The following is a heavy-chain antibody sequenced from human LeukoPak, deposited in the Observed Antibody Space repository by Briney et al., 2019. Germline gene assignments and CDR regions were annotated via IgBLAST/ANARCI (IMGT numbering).Heavy chain of an antibody. V-gene: IGHV3-30*18. J-gene: IGHJ4*02. CDR2: ISYDGSNK. Sequence: GGSLRLSCAASGFTFSSYGMHWVRQAPGKGLEWVAVISYDGSNKYYADSVKGRFTISRDNSKNTLYLQMNSLRAEDTAVYYCAKDRYYGPFDYWGQGTLVTVSS. D-gene: IGHD2/OR15-2a*01. CDR3: AKDRYYGPFDY. CDR1: GFTFSSYG.